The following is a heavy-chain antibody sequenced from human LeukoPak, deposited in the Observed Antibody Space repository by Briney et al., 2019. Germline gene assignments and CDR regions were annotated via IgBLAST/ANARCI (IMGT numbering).Heavy chain of an antibody. CDR1: GGSLSSYY. V-gene: IGHV4-4*07. CDR2: IYTSGST. J-gene: IGHJ5*02. D-gene: IGHD3-22*01. CDR3: ASSTYYYDSSGYSIDWFDP. Sequence: SETLSLTCTVSGGSLSSYYGSWIRHPAGKGLEWSGRIYTSGSTKYNPSLKSRITMSVAASKNQFSLMLSSVTAADTAVYYCASSTYYYDSSGYSIDWFDPWGQGTLVTVSS.